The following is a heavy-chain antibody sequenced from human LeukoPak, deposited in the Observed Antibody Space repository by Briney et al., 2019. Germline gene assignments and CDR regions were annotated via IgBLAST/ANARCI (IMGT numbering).Heavy chain of an antibody. V-gene: IGHV1-2*02. CDR2: ITPSSGGT. CDR1: GYTLTDYY. D-gene: IGHD1-26*01. J-gene: IGHJ4*02. CDR3: ARGSLVGTSFDYFDY. Sequence: GASVKVSCKASGYTLTDYYIHWVRQAPGQGLEWMGWITPSSGGTIYAQKFQGRVTMTRDMSISTAYMELSRLRSDDTAVYYCARGSLVGTSFDYFDYWGQGTLVTVSS.